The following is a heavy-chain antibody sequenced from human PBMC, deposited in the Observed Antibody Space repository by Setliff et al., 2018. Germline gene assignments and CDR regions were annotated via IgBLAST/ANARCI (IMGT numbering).Heavy chain of an antibody. CDR2: ISRDSNYI. J-gene: IGHJ1*01. CDR1: GFTFSTYT. CDR3: ASSSGWIPWIQH. D-gene: IGHD3-10*01. Sequence: GGSLRLSCAASGFTFSTYTMNWIRQAPGKGLEWVSSISRDSNYIYYADSVKGRFTISRDNAKNTLFLQMNSLRAEDTAVYYCASSSGWIPWIQHWGPGTLVTVSS. V-gene: IGHV3-21*06.